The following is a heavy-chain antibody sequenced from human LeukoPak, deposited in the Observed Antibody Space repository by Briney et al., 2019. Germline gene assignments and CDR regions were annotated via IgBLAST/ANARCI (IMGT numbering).Heavy chain of an antibody. D-gene: IGHD2-2*01. J-gene: IGHJ6*03. CDR3: ATGNIGYCSSTSCYVHYYYYMDV. V-gene: IGHV1-69*05. CDR2: IIPIFGTA. CDR1: GGTFSRYA. Sequence: SVKVSCKASGGTFSRYAISWVRQAPGQGLEWMGGIIPIFGTANYAQKFQGRVTITTGESTSTAYMELSSLRSEDTAVYYCATGNIGYCSSTSCYVHYYYYMDVWGKGTTVTVSS.